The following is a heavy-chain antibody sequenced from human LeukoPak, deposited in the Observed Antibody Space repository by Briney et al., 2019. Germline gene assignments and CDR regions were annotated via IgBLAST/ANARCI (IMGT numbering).Heavy chain of an antibody. V-gene: IGHV3-72*01. CDR1: GFTFSDHN. D-gene: IGHD6-13*01. Sequence: GGSLRLSCAASGFTFSDHNMDWVRQAPGQGLEWVGGIRNKANSYTTEYAASVKGRFTISRDESMNSLYLQMNSLKTEDTAVYYCTRNTYTNSRYYFDSWGQGTLVTVSS. CDR3: TRNTYTNSRYYFDS. J-gene: IGHJ4*02. CDR2: IRNKANSYTT.